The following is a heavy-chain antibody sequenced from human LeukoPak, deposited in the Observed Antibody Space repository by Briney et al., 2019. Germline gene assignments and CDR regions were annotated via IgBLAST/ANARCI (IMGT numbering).Heavy chain of an antibody. CDR2: ITGSGGNT. CDR1: GFTFSSYA. J-gene: IGHJ4*02. CDR3: ARAVTSYYDGSGYS. D-gene: IGHD3-22*01. V-gene: IGHV3-23*01. Sequence: GGSLRLSCAASGFTFSSYAMSWVRQAPGKGLEWVSGITGSGGNTYYADSVKGRFTISRDNSKNTLYLQMNGLRAEDTSVYYCARAVTSYYDGSGYSWGQGTLVTVSS.